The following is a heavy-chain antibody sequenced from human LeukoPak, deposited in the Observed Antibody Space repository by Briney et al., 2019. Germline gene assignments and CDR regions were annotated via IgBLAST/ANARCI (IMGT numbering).Heavy chain of an antibody. V-gene: IGHV3-23*01. CDR2: ISGPGGTT. CDR1: GFTFSTHA. Sequence: GGSLRLSCVVSGFTFSTHAMTWVRQAPGKGLERVADISGPGGTTYYAASVKGRFTISRDNAENSLFLQMNSLRAEDTAVYYCARGHYGDYAWGQGTLVTVSS. CDR3: ARGHYGDYA. J-gene: IGHJ5*02. D-gene: IGHD4-17*01.